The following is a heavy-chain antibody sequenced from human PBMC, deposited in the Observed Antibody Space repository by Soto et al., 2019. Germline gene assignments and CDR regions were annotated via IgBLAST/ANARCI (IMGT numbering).Heavy chain of an antibody. CDR2: ISSISTYI. D-gene: IGHD5-18*01. CDR3: VRTAETRYAEVIHS. Sequence: EVQLVESGGGLVKPGGSLRLSCAASGFTFSGHTMNWVRQAPGKGLEWVSSISSISTYIYYADSVSGRFTISRDNAKNALYLQMNNLRTDDTAVYNGVRTAETRYAEVIHSWGHVSLVTVSA. V-gene: IGHV3-21*02. J-gene: IGHJ5*01. CDR1: GFTFSGHT.